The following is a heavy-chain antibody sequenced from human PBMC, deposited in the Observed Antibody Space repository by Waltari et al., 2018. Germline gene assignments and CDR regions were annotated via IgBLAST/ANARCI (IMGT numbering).Heavy chain of an antibody. J-gene: IGHJ5*02. V-gene: IGHV4-30-2*01. Sequence: QLHLQESGPGLVTPSQTLSPTCAVSGVSVSSGTYSGTWIRQPPGKGLEWIGYIYHSGSPYYNPSLKSRVTISVDRSKNQFSLKLNSVTAADTAVYYCARGMSTVQGIYWFDPWGQGTLVTVSS. CDR3: ARGMSTVQGIYWFDP. CDR1: GVSVSSGTYS. CDR2: IYHSGSP. D-gene: IGHD3-10*01.